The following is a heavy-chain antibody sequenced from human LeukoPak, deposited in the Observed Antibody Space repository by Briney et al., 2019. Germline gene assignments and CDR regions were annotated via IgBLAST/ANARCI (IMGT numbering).Heavy chain of an antibody. CDR3: ARDRIGLTGYYYYYYGMDV. CDR1: GDSVSSNSAA. CDR2: TYYRSKWYN. D-gene: IGHD7-27*01. Sequence: SQTLSFTCAISGDSVSSNSAAWSWIRQSPSRGLEWLGRTYYRSKWYNDYAVSVKSRITVNPDTSKNQFSLQLNSVTPKDAAVYYCARDRIGLTGYYYYYYGMDVWGQGTTVTVSS. V-gene: IGHV6-1*01. J-gene: IGHJ6*02.